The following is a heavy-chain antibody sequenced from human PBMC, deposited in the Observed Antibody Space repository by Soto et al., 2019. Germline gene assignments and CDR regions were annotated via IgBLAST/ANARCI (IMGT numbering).Heavy chain of an antibody. CDR1: GFTFSSYG. Sequence: GXSLRLSCAAAGFTFSSYGMHWVRQAPGKGLEWVAVIWYDGSNKYYADSVKGRFTISRDNSKNTLYLQMNSLRAEDTAVYYCARDSSVVVPAAMKYYYYYYGMDVWGQGTTVTVSS. CDR3: ARDSSVVVPAAMKYYYYYYGMDV. J-gene: IGHJ6*02. CDR2: IWYDGSNK. D-gene: IGHD2-2*01. V-gene: IGHV3-33*01.